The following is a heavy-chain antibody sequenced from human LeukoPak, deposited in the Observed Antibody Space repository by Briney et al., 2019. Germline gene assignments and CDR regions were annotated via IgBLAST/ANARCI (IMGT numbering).Heavy chain of an antibody. V-gene: IGHV3-23*01. D-gene: IGHD3-16*01. CDR1: GFASKKFA. CDR3: ARGDPYGY. Sequence: GSLSLSCAPSGFASKKFATKCVRHATGKGGEWGLAISGSGGKTSYADSVKGRFTISRDNSKNTLYLQMTSLRAEDTAVYYCARGDPYGYWGQGTLVTVSS. J-gene: IGHJ4*02. CDR2: ISGSGGKT.